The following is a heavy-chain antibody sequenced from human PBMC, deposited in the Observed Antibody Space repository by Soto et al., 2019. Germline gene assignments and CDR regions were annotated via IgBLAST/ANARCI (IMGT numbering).Heavy chain of an antibody. J-gene: IGHJ4*02. CDR3: ARSVILSGGSYKGLIRLHYFDT. D-gene: IGHD3-3*01. CDR2: IYYSGSA. Sequence: SETLSLTCTVSGGSISSYYWSWIRQPPGKGLEWIGYIYYSGSANYNPSLKSRVTISVDTSKNEFSLKLNSVTAADTAVYYCARSVILSGGSYKGLIRLHYFDTWGPGTLVTVSS. V-gene: IGHV4-59*12. CDR1: GGSISSYY.